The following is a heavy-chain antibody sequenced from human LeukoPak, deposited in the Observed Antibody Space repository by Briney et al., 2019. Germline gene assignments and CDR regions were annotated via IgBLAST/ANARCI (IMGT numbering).Heavy chain of an antibody. CDR2: IYYSGST. V-gene: IGHV4-59*08. CDR1: GGSISSYY. J-gene: IGHJ4*02. CDR3: ARLSSSGYCLDY. D-gene: IGHD3-22*01. Sequence: SETLSLTCTVSGGSISSYYWSWIRQPPGKGREWIGYIYYSGSTNYNPSLKSRVTISVDTSKNQFSLKLSSVTAADTAVYYCARLSSSGYCLDYWGQGTLVTVSS.